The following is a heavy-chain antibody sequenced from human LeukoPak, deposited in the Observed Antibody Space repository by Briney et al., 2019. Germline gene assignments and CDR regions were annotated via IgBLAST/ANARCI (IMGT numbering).Heavy chain of an antibody. CDR1: GFTFSSYW. CDR2: IKQDGSEK. CDR3: AGFVSWGIDY. J-gene: IGHJ4*02. Sequence: GGSLRLSCAASGFTFSSYWMSWVHQPPGKGLEWEANIKQDGSEKYYVASVKGRFTISRDNAKNSLYMQMNSLGAEDTAVYYCAGFVSWGIDYWGQGTLVTVSS. D-gene: IGHD6-13*01. V-gene: IGHV3-7*01.